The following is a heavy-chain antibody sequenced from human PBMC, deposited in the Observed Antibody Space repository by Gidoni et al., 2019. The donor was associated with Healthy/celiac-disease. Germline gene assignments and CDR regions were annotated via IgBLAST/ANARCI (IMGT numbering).Heavy chain of an antibody. Sequence: QVQLVESGGGLVKPGGSLRLSCPASGFAFSDYYMSWIRQAPGKGLGWVSYISSSGSTIYYADSVKGRFTISRDNAKNSLYLQMNSLRAEDTAVYYCARTCSSTSCYDAFDIWGQGTMDTVSS. CDR3: ARTCSSTSCYDAFDI. V-gene: IGHV3-11*01. D-gene: IGHD2-2*01. J-gene: IGHJ3*02. CDR2: ISSSGSTI. CDR1: GFAFSDYY.